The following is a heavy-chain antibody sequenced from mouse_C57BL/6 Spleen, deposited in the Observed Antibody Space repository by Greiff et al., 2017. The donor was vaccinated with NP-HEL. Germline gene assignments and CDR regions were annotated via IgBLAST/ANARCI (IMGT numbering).Heavy chain of an antibody. J-gene: IGHJ4*01. Sequence: VQLQQSGAELMKPGASVKLSCKATGYTFTGYWIEWVKQRPGHGLEWIGEILPGRGSTNYNEKFKGKATFTADTSSNTAYMQLSRLTTEDTAIYYCARRADAMDYWGKGTSVTVSS. D-gene: IGHD3-3*01. CDR2: ILPGRGST. CDR3: ARRADAMDY. CDR1: GYTFTGYW. V-gene: IGHV1-9*01.